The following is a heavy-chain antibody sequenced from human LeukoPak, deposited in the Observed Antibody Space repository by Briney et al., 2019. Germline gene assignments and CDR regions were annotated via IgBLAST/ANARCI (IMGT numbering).Heavy chain of an antibody. CDR1: GFTFSDYW. CDR2: IRQDGSQK. D-gene: IGHD2-2*03. J-gene: IGHJ4*01. Sequence: GGSLRLSCAASGFTFSDYWMTWVRQAPGKGLEWVAIIRQDGSQKHYGDSVKGRFTISRDNAKNSMYLQMNSLRADDTAVYYCTSPPLGYCSSTTCRFDYWGQEPWSPSPQ. CDR3: TSPPLGYCSSTTCRFDY. V-gene: IGHV3-7*01.